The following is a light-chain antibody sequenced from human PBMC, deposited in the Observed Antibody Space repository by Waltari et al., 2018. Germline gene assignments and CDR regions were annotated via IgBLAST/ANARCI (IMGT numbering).Light chain of an antibody. Sequence: EIVMTPSPATLSVSPGERATLSCRARQSVSSPLAWYQQKPGQPPRLLIYGASTRATATPARFSGSGSGTEFTLAISSLQSEDFAVYYWQQYYEWPLTFGGGTKVEIK. CDR1: QSVSSP. CDR3: QQYYEWPLT. CDR2: GAS. V-gene: IGKV3D-15*01. J-gene: IGKJ4*01.